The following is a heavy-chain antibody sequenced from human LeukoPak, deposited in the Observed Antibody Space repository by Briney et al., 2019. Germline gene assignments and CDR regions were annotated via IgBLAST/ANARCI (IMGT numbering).Heavy chain of an antibody. CDR1: GYTFTSYG. CDR2: ISAYNGNT. D-gene: IGHD3-3*01. CDR3: ARVTLEKLYDFWSGYYYNAIYFDY. Sequence: GASVKVSCNASGYTFTSYGISWVRQAPGQGLEWMGWISAYNGNTNYAQKLQGRVTMTTDTSTSTAYMELRSLRSDDTAVYYCARVTLEKLYDFWSGYYYNAIYFDYWGQGTLVTVSS. V-gene: IGHV1-18*01. J-gene: IGHJ4*02.